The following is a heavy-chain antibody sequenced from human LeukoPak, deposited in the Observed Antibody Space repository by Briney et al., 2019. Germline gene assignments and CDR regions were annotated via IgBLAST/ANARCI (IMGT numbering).Heavy chain of an antibody. CDR2: ISGSGGST. CDR1: GFTFSSYG. Sequence: GGTLRLSCAASGFTFSSYGMSWVRQAPGKGLEWVSGISGSGGSTYYADSVKGRFTISRDNSKNTLYLQMNSLRAEDTAVYYCAKRVFGGVDIWGQGTMVTVSS. D-gene: IGHD3-16*01. J-gene: IGHJ3*02. CDR3: AKRVFGGVDI. V-gene: IGHV3-23*01.